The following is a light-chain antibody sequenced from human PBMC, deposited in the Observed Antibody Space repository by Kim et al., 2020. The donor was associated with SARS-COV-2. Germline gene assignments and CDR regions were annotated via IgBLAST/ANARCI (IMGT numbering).Light chain of an antibody. CDR3: QHYNSWPPWT. J-gene: IGKJ1*01. V-gene: IGKV3-15*01. CDR2: GAS. CDR1: QSVRSK. Sequence: PGESATSSCKSSQSVRSKLVWYQQNPGQAPRLLSYGASPRATGVPARFSGSGSGTEFTLTIRSLQSEDFAVYVCQHYNSWPPWTFGQGTKVDIK.